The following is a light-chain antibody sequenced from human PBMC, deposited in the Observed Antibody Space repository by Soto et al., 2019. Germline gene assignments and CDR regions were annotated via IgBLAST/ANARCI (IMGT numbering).Light chain of an antibody. CDR2: GAS. Sequence: IVLTQSPGTLSLSPGERATLSCSASQSVSSSYLAWYQQKPGQAPRLLIYGASSRATGIPDRFSGSGSGTDFTLTISRLEPEDFAVYYCQQYGSSPRTFGQGTKVDI. CDR1: QSVSSSY. J-gene: IGKJ1*01. V-gene: IGKV3-20*01. CDR3: QQYGSSPRT.